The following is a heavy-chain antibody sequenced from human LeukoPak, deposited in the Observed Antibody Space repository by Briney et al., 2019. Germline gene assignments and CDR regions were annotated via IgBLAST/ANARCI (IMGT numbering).Heavy chain of an antibody. CDR1: GGSISSYY. CDR3: AREALNAYDSSGYYA. D-gene: IGHD3-22*01. CDR2: IYYSGGT. V-gene: IGHV4-59*01. Sequence: PSETLSLTCTVSGGSISSYYWSWIWQPPGKGLEWIGYIYYSGGTNYNPSLKSRVTISVDTSKNQFSLKLSSVTAADTAVYYCAREALNAYDSSGYYAWGQGTLVTVSS. J-gene: IGHJ4*02.